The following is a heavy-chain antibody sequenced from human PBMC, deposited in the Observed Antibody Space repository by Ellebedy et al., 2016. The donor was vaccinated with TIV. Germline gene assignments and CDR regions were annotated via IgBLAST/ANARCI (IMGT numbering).Heavy chain of an antibody. V-gene: IGHV4-59*08. J-gene: IGHJ5*02. Sequence: MPSETLSLTCIVSGGSISPHFWSWIRQSPEKGLEWIGYVSYSGSTNYNPSLNGRVTMSIDTSKKQFTLQMKSVTAADTAVYHCARQGSYYGSGSYGDFDPWGRGALVIVSA. CDR1: GGSISPHF. D-gene: IGHD3-10*01. CDR3: ARQGSYYGSGSYGDFDP. CDR2: VSYSGST.